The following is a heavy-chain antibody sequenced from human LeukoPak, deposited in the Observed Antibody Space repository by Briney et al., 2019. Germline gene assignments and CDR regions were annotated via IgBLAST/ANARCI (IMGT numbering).Heavy chain of an antibody. Sequence: KQDGGEKYYLDSVKGRFTVSRDNAKNSLYLQMNGLRAEDTAVYYCARLGARQILEYWGQGTLVTVSS. D-gene: IGHD4-17*01. CDR2: KQDGGEK. V-gene: IGHV3-7*01. J-gene: IGHJ4*02. CDR3: ARLGARQILEY.